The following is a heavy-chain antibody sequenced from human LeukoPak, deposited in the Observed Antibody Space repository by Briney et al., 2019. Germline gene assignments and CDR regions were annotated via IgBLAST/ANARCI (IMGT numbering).Heavy chain of an antibody. CDR3: ASEDSSGYFGVSVN. CDR1: RYTFTSYD. V-gene: IGHV1-8*01. D-gene: IGHD3-22*01. J-gene: IGHJ4*02. Sequence: GASVKVSCKASRYTFTSYDINWVRQATGQGLEWMGWMNPNSGNTGYTQKFQGRVTMTRNTSISTAYMELSSLRSEDTAVYYCASEDSSGYFGVSVNWGQGTLVTVSS. CDR2: MNPNSGNT.